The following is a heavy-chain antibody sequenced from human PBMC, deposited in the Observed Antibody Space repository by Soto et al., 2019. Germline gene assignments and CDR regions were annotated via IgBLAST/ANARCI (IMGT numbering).Heavy chain of an antibody. CDR2: IYWDDDK. V-gene: IGHV2-5*02. J-gene: IGHJ4*02. CDR1: GFSLSTSGVG. CDR3: AHRSIAASGSWDVGSFDY. Sequence: QITLKESGPTLVRPTQTLTLTCTFSGFSLSTSGVGLGWIRQPPGKALEYLALIYWDDDKRYSPSLRSRLTISKDTSKNQVVLTLINMDPVDTATYYCAHRSIAASGSWDVGSFDYWGQGTLVTVSS. D-gene: IGHD6-13*01.